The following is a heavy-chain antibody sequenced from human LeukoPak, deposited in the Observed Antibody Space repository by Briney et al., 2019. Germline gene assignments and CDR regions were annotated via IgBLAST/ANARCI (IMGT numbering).Heavy chain of an antibody. V-gene: IGHV3-23*01. D-gene: IGHD3-16*02. Sequence: GGSLRLSCAASGFTFSSYAMSWVRQAPGKGLEWVSTISGSGGGTYYADSVKGRFTISRDNSKNTLYLQMNSLRAEDTAAYYCAKDREGISFYWGQGTLVTVSS. J-gene: IGHJ4*02. CDR1: GFTFSSYA. CDR2: ISGSGGGT. CDR3: AKDREGISFY.